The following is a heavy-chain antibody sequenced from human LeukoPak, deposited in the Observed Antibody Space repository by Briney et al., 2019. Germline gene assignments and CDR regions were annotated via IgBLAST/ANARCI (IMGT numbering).Heavy chain of an antibody. J-gene: IGHJ4*02. CDR2: IYYSGST. D-gene: IGHD5-18*01. CDR1: GGSISSYY. CDR3: ARGLKLWKFDY. Sequence: PSETLSLTCTVSGGSISSYYWSWIRQPPGKGLEWIGYIYYSGSTNYNPSLKSRVTISVDTSKNQFSLKLSSVTAADTAVYYCARGLKLWKFDYWGQGTLVTVSS. V-gene: IGHV4-59*12.